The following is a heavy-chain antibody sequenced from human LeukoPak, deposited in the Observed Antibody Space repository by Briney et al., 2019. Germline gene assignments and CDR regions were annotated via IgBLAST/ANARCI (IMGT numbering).Heavy chain of an antibody. V-gene: IGHV3-15*01. D-gene: IGHD6-19*01. CDR1: GFTFSNAW. CDR2: IKSKTDGGTT. J-gene: IGHJ4*03. CDR3: TTDEGFRQWLVQGSFDY. Sequence: GGSLRLSCAASGFTFSNAWMSWVRQAPGKGLEWVGRIKSKTDGGTTDYAAPVKCRFTSERDDSKNTLSLKMNSLKTENSAVYYCTTDEGFRQWLVQGSFDYWGQGTMVTVSS.